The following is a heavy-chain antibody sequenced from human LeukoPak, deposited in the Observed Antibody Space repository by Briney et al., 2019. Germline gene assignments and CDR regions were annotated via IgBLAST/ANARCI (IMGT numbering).Heavy chain of an antibody. CDR1: GGSISSYY. CDR2: IYYSGST. J-gene: IGHJ5*02. Sequence: PSETLSLTCTVSGGSISSYYWSWIRQPPGKGLEWIGYIYYSGSTNYNPSLKSRVTISVDTSKNQFSLKLSSVTAADTAVYYCARGGSGGSGGWFDPWGQGTLVTVSS. V-gene: IGHV4-59*01. D-gene: IGHD2-15*01. CDR3: ARGGSGGSGGWFDP.